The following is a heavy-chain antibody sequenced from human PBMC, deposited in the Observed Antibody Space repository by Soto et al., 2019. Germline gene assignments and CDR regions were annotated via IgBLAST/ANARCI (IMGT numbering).Heavy chain of an antibody. V-gene: IGHV4-39*01. CDR1: GGSISSSSYY. Sequence: ETLSLTCTVSGGSISSSSYYWGWIRQPPGKGLEWIGSIYYSGSTYYNPSLKSRVTISVDTSKNQFSLKLSSVTAADTAVYYCARHRGYCISTSCYAGRNWFDPWGQGTLVTVSS. D-gene: IGHD2-2*01. J-gene: IGHJ5*02. CDR3: ARHRGYCISTSCYAGRNWFDP. CDR2: IYYSGST.